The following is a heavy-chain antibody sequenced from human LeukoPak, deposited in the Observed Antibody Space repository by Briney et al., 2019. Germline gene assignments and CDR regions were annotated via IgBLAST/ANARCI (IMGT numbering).Heavy chain of an antibody. V-gene: IGHV3-48*01. CDR3: ARGPLLWFGELFYDDAFDI. J-gene: IGHJ3*02. CDR2: ISGSSTTI. CDR1: GFTFSDYS. D-gene: IGHD3-10*01. Sequence: GGSLRLSCAVSGFTFSDYSMNWVRQAPGKGLEWVSYISGSSTTIYYADSVKGRFAISRDNAKNSLYLQMNTLRAEDTAVYYCARGPLLWFGELFYDDAFDIWGQGTMVTVSS.